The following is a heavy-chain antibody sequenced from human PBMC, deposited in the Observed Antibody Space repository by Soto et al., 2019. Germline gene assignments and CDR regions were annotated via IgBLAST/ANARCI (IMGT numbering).Heavy chain of an antibody. J-gene: IGHJ4*02. CDR1: GFTFGDYA. D-gene: IGHD3-22*01. V-gene: IGHV3-49*03. Sequence: GGSLRLSCTASGFTFGDYAMSWFRQAPGKGLEWVGFIRSKAYGGTTEYAASVKGRFTISRDDSKSIAYLQMNSLKTEDTAVYYCTRSYYYDSSGYRPDYWGQGTLVTVSS. CDR2: IRSKAYGGTT. CDR3: TRSYYYDSSGYRPDY.